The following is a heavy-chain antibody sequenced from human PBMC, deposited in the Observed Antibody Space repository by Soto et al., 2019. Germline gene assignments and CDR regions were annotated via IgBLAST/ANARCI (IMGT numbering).Heavy chain of an antibody. V-gene: IGHV4-59*01. CDR3: ARAGDYDFWSGYSNDAFDI. D-gene: IGHD3-3*01. CDR2: IYYSGST. J-gene: IGHJ3*02. CDR1: SGSRSGYY. Sequence: PSETLSLTCTVSSGSRSGYYWNWIRQPPGKGLEWIGYIYYSGSTNYNPSLKSRVTISVDTSKNQFSLKLSSVTAADTAVYYCARAGDYDFWSGYSNDAFDIWGQGTMVTVSS.